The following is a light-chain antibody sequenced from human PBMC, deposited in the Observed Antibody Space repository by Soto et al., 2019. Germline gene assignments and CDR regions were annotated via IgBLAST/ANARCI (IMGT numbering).Light chain of an antibody. J-gene: IGKJ4*01. CDR1: QGISSA. CDR3: QQFQSYALT. CDR2: DAS. V-gene: IGKV1-13*02. Sequence: AIQWTQSPSSLSASVGDRVTITCRASQGISSALAWYQHKPGRAPRLLIYDASSLQSGVSSRFSGSGSGTDFTLTISSLQHEDFATYYCQQFQSYALTFGGGTKVDIK.